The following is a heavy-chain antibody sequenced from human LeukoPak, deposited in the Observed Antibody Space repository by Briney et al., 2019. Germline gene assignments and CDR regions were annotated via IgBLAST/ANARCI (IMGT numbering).Heavy chain of an antibody. Sequence: GGSLRLSCAASGFTVSSTPIIWVRQAPGKGLECVSYIRGDRSTEYAEYVKGRFTISRDDSKNTVYLQMNSLRVEDTSVYYCARRRGGYGDGDFDYWGQGTLVTVSS. CDR2: IRGDRST. CDR1: GFTVSSTP. V-gene: IGHV3-66*04. J-gene: IGHJ4*02. CDR3: ARRRGGYGDGDFDY. D-gene: IGHD4-17*01.